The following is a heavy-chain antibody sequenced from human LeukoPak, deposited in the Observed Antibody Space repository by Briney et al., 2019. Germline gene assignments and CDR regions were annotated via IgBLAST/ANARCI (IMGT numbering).Heavy chain of an antibody. CDR1: GFTFDDYA. Sequence: GSSLRLSCAASGFTFDDYAMHWVRQAPGKGLECVSGISWNSGSIGYADSVKGRFTISRDNAKNSLYLQMNSLRAEDTALYYCAKDGDSGYDASYYYYGMDVWGQGTTVTVSS. V-gene: IGHV3-9*01. CDR3: AKDGDSGYDASYYYYGMDV. J-gene: IGHJ6*02. D-gene: IGHD5-12*01. CDR2: ISWNSGSI.